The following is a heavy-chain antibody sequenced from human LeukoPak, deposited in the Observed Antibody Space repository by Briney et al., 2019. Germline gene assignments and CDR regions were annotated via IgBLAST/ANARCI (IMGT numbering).Heavy chain of an antibody. CDR3: ARELRGGYYYGSGSYSAPFDY. D-gene: IGHD3-10*01. V-gene: IGHV1-2*02. J-gene: IGHJ4*02. CDR2: INPNSGGT. Sequence: GGSVNVSCMASGYTFTGYYMHWVRQAPGQGLEWMGWINPNSGGTNYAQKFQGRVTKTRDTCISTGYMELSRLRSDDTAVYYCARELRGGYYYGSGSYSAPFDYWGQGTLVTVSS. CDR1: GYTFTGYY.